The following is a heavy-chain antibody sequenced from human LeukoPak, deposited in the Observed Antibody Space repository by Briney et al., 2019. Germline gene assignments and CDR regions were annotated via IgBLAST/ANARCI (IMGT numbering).Heavy chain of an antibody. CDR3: AREDRYCSGGSCYS. CDR1: GGSISSGSYY. J-gene: IGHJ4*02. CDR2: IYTSGST. Sequence: SQTLSLTCTVSGGSISSGSYYWSWIRQPAVKGLEWIGRIYTSGSTNYNPSLKSRVIISVDTSKNQFSLELSSVTAADTAVYYCAREDRYCSGGSCYSWGQGTLVTVSS. D-gene: IGHD2-15*01. V-gene: IGHV4-61*02.